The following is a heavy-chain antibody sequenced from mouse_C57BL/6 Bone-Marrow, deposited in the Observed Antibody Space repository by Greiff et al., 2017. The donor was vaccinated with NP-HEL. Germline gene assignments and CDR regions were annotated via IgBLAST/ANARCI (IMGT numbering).Heavy chain of an antibody. CDR3: ARDYYGSSYDYYAMDY. Sequence: QVQLQQSGAELARPGASVKPSCKASGYTFTSYGISWVKQRTGQGLEWIGEIYPRSGNTYYNEKFKGKATLTADKSSSTAYMELRSLTSEDSAVYFCARDYYGSSYDYYAMDYWGQGTSVTVSS. D-gene: IGHD1-1*01. CDR2: IYPRSGNT. J-gene: IGHJ4*01. CDR1: GYTFTSYG. V-gene: IGHV1-81*01.